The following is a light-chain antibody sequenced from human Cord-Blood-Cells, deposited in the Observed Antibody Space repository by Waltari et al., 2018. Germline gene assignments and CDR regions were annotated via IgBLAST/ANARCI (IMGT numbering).Light chain of an antibody. CDR1: QSLLHSNGYNY. CDR2: LGS. J-gene: IGKJ1*01. CDR3: MQALQTPRT. V-gene: IGKV2-28*01. Sequence: DIVMTQSPLSLPVTPGEPASISCRSSQSLLHSNGYNYLYWYLQKPGQSPQLLIDLGSNRASGVPDRFSGSGSGTDFTLKISRVEAEDVGVYYCMQALQTPRTFGQGTKVEIK.